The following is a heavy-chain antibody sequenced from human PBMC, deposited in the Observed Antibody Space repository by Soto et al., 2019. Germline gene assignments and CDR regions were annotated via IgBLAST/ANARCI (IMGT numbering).Heavy chain of an antibody. V-gene: IGHV3-21*01. CDR1: GLTFCTYT. J-gene: IGHJ4*02. CDR3: VREDGKVGTNSAFDY. D-gene: IGHD1-26*01. CDR2: INGRGNYI. Sequence: GGSLRLSCASSGLTFCTYTRNWVRQAPGKGLEWVSSINGRGNYIYYAESVKGRFTISRDNAKNSLYLQMDRLRAEDTALYYCVREDGKVGTNSAFDYWGLGALVTVSS.